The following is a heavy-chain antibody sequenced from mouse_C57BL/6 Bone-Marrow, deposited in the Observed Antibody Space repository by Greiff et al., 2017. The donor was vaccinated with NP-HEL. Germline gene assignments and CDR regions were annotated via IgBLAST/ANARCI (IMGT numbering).Heavy chain of an antibody. J-gene: IGHJ2*01. Sequence: QVQLQQPGAELVKPGASVKLSCKASGYTFTSYWMHWVKQRPGQGLEWIGMIHPNSGSTNYNEKFKGKATMTVDKSSSTAYMQLSSLTSEDSAVYYCARWGWLPFDYWGQGTTLTVSS. D-gene: IGHD2-3*01. CDR1: GYTFTSYW. CDR3: ARWGWLPFDY. CDR2: IHPNSGST. V-gene: IGHV1-64*01.